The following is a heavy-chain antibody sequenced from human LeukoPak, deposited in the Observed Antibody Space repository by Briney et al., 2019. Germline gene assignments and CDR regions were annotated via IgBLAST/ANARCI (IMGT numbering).Heavy chain of an antibody. J-gene: IGHJ6*03. CDR2: IKQDGSEK. CDR1: GFTFSSYW. Sequence: GGSLRLSCAASGFTFSSYWMSWVRQAPGKGLEWVANIKQDGSEKYYVDSVKGRFTISRDNAKNSLYLQMNSLRAEDTAVYYCARDAPLLKTGTTTYYYYMDVWGKGTTVTVSS. V-gene: IGHV3-7*01. CDR3: ARDAPLLKTGTTTYYYYMDV. D-gene: IGHD1-7*01.